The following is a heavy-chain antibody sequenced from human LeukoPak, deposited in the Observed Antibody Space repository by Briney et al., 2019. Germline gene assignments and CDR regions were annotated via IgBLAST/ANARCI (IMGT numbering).Heavy chain of an antibody. V-gene: IGHV3-48*03. CDR3: ARGVTTAHYAFDR. D-gene: IGHD1/OR15-1a*01. CDR2: ISSTGRST. CDR1: GFSFSNYE. Sequence: GGALRLSCGASGFSFSNYEMNWVRQAPGKGLEWVSYISSTGRSTYYPDSVKCRFTISRDNAENSLYLEMNSLRAEDTAFYYCARGVTTAHYAFDRWGQGTMVPVSS. J-gene: IGHJ3*02.